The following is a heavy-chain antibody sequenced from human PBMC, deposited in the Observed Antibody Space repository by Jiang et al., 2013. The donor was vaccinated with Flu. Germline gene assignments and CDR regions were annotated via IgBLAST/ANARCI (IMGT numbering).Heavy chain of an antibody. CDR1: GGTFSSYA. Sequence: LVESGAEVKKPGSSVKVSCKASGGTFSSYAISWVRQAPGQGLEWMGGIIPIFGTANYAQKFQGRVTITADESTSTAYMELSSLRSEDTAVYYCASSGCSSTSCYHGDAFDIWGQGTMVTVSS. CDR2: IIPIFGTA. V-gene: IGHV1-69*01. D-gene: IGHD2-2*01. CDR3: ASSGCSSTSCYHGDAFDI. J-gene: IGHJ3*02.